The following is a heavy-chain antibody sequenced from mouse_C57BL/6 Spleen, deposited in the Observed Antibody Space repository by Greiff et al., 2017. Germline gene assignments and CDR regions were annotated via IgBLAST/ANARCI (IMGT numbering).Heavy chain of an antibody. J-gene: IGHJ1*03. V-gene: IGHV1-76*01. CDR3: TRSGDLLLRYFEV. CDR2: IYPGSGNT. Sequence: QVQLQQSGAELVRPGASVKLSCKASGYTFTGYCITWVKQRPGQGLEWIARIYPGSGNTYYNEKFKGKATLTADKSSSSAYMQLSSLTSEASAVFFCTRSGDLLLRYFEVWGTGTTVTVSS. D-gene: IGHD1-1*01. CDR1: GYTFTGYC.